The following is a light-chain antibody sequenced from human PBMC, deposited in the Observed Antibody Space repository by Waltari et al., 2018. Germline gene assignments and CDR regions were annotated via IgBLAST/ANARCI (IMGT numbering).Light chain of an antibody. CDR3: SSYRSTSTLE. CDR1: SSDIGNYNY. J-gene: IGLJ2*01. CDR2: NVS. V-gene: IGLV2-14*03. Sequence: QSALTQPASVSGSPGQLITIPCTGTSSDIGNYNYVSWYQQHPGKAPKLMIYNVSNRPSGVSNRFSGSKSGNMASLTISGLQAEDEANYYCSSYRSTSTLEFGGGTKLTVL.